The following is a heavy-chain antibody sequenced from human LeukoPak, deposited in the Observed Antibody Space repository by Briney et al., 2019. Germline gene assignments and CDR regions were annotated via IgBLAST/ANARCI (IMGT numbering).Heavy chain of an antibody. CDR1: GFTFSTYW. V-gene: IGHV3-7*01. CDR3: ARRGGTFDY. CDR2: IKQHGSEK. J-gene: IGHJ4*02. Sequence: PGGSLRLSCAASGFTFSTYWMSWVRQAPGKGLEWVANIKQHGSEKYYVDSVKGRFIISRDNAKNSLYLQMNSLRSEDTAVYDCARRGGTFDYWGQGTLVTVSS. D-gene: IGHD3-10*01.